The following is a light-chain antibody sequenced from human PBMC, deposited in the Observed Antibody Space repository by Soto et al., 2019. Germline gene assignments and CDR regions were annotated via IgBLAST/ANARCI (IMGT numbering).Light chain of an antibody. CDR1: QSISTW. Sequence: DIQMTQSPSTLSASVGDRVTITCRASQSISTWLAWYQQKPGKAPKLLIYKASNLEGGVPSRFSGSGSGTEFTITISGLQPDDFATYYCQQYNAYPLTFGGGTKVDIK. J-gene: IGKJ4*01. V-gene: IGKV1-5*03. CDR2: KAS. CDR3: QQYNAYPLT.